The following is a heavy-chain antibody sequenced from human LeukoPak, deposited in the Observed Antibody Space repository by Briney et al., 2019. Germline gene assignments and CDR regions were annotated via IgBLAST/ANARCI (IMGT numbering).Heavy chain of an antibody. V-gene: IGHV3-7*01. D-gene: IGHD6-13*01. CDR2: IKHDGNEK. CDR1: GFTFSSYW. J-gene: IGHJ4*02. Sequence: GGSLRLSCAASGFTFSSYWMTWVRHVPGKGLEWVANIKHDGNEKYYVDSLKGRFIISRDNAKNSLYLQMNSLRFEDTAVYYCARHGQLGKDIDYWGQGTLVTVSS. CDR3: ARHGQLGKDIDY.